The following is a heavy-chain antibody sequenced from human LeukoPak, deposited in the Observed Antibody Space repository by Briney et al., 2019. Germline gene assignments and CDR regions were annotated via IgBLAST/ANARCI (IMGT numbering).Heavy chain of an antibody. CDR3: ARSNYDFWSGYYTEGGYFDY. CDR2: ISSSSSTI. D-gene: IGHD3-3*01. Sequence: GGSLRLSCAASGFTFSSYSMNWVRQAPGKGLEWGSYISSSSSTIYYADSAKGRFTISRDNAKNSLYLQMNSLRAEDTAVYYCARSNYDFWSGYYTEGGYFDYWGQGTLVTVSS. J-gene: IGHJ4*02. V-gene: IGHV3-48*01. CDR1: GFTFSSYS.